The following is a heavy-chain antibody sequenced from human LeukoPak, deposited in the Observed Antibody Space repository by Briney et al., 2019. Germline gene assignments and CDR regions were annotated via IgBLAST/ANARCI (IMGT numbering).Heavy chain of an antibody. CDR3: ARQKRNSSGWYGDY. Sequence: SETLSLTCTVSGGSISSGDYYWRWIRQPPGKGLEWIGYIYYTGSTYYNPSLKSRVTISVDTSKNQFSLKLSSVTAADTADYYCARQKRNSSGWYGDYWGQGTLVTVSS. CDR1: GGSISSGDYY. D-gene: IGHD6-19*01. V-gene: IGHV4-30-4*01. CDR2: IYYTGST. J-gene: IGHJ4*02.